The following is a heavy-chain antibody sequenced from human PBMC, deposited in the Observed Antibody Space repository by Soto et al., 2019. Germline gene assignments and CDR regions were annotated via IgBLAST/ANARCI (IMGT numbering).Heavy chain of an antibody. V-gene: IGHV1-18*01. CDR1: GYTFTNYG. Sequence: ASVKVSCKASGYTFTNYGISWVRQAPGQGLEWLGWISVYHGNTNYAQKLQGRVTMTTDTSTSTVYMDLRSLRSDDTAVYYCARDYYDSSRYFQHWG. J-gene: IGHJ1*01. CDR2: ISVYHGNT. D-gene: IGHD3-22*01. CDR3: ARDYYDSSRYFQH.